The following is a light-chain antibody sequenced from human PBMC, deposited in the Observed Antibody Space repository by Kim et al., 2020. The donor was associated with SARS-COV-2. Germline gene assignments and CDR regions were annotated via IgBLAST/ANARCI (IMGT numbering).Light chain of an antibody. Sequence: ASVGDRVTITCRASQSISSYLNWYQQKPGKAPKLLIYAASSLQSGVPSRFSGSGSGTDFTLTISSLQPEDFATYYCQQSYSTPRTFGQGTNVDIK. J-gene: IGKJ1*01. V-gene: IGKV1-39*01. CDR3: QQSYSTPRT. CDR2: AAS. CDR1: QSISSY.